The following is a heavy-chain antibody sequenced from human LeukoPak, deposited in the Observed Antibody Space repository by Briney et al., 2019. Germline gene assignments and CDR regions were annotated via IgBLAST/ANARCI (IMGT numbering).Heavy chain of an antibody. Sequence: GSSVKVSCKASGGTFSSYAISWVRQAPGQGLEWMGGIIPIFGTANYAQKFQGRVTITADKSTSTAYMELSSLRSEDTAVYYCARAVPWGMGSGSYYYYYMDVWGKGTTVTISS. J-gene: IGHJ6*03. CDR3: ARAVPWGMGSGSYYYYYMDV. D-gene: IGHD3-10*01. CDR1: GGTFSSYA. V-gene: IGHV1-69*06. CDR2: IIPIFGTA.